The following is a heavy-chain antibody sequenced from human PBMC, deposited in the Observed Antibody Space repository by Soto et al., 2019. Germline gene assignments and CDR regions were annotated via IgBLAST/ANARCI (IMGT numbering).Heavy chain of an antibody. D-gene: IGHD6-13*01. CDR3: ARDPSGIAAEGWFDP. CDR1: GGSIRSGGYY. CDR2: IYYSGST. J-gene: IGHJ5*02. Sequence: SETLSLTCTVSGGSIRSGGYYWSWIRQHPGKGLEWIGYIYYSGSTYYNPSLKSRVAISVDTSKNQFSLKLSSVTVADTAVYYCARDPSGIAAEGWFDPWGQGTLVTVSS. V-gene: IGHV4-31*03.